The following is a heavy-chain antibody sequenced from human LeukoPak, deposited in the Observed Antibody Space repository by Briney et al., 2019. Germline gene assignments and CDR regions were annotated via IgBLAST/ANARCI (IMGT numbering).Heavy chain of an antibody. D-gene: IGHD5-12*01. Sequence: SVKVSCKASGGTFSSYAISWVRQAPGQGLEWMGGIIPIFGTANYAQKFQGRVTITADESTSTAYMELSSLRSEDTAVYYCARLLVATGSFDYWGQGTLVTVSS. CDR3: ARLLVATGSFDY. V-gene: IGHV1-69*01. CDR1: GGTFSSYA. CDR2: IIPIFGTA. J-gene: IGHJ4*02.